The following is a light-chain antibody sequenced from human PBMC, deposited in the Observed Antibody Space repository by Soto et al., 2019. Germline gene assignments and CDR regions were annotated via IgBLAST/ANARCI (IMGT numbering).Light chain of an antibody. V-gene: IGLV9-49*01. J-gene: IGLJ2*01. CDR2: VGTGGIVG. CDR3: GAYHGSGGNFVLV. CDR1: SGYSNYK. Sequence: QPVLTQPPSASASLGDSVTLTCTLSSGYSNYKVDVYQHRPGKGHRFVLRVGTGGIVGSKGDGLPDRFSVLGSGMNRYLTIKNIQEEDESDYHCGAYHGSGGNFVLVFGGGTKLTVL.